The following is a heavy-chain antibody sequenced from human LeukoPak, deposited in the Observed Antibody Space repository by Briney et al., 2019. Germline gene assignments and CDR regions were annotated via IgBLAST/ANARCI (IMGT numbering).Heavy chain of an antibody. CDR1: GGSISSYY. Sequence: SETLSLTCTASGGSISSYYWSWIRQPAGKGLEWIGRIYTSGSTNYNPSLKSRVTMSVDTSKNQFSLKLSSVTAADTAVYYCAREQEMATTRGIDYWGQGTLVTVSS. J-gene: IGHJ4*02. D-gene: IGHD5-24*01. V-gene: IGHV4-4*07. CDR2: IYTSGST. CDR3: AREQEMATTRGIDY.